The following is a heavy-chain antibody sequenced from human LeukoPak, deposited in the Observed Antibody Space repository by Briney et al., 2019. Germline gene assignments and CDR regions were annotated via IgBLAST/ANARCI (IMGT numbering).Heavy chain of an antibody. V-gene: IGHV3-9*01. J-gene: IGHJ4*02. CDR1: GFTFDDYA. Sequence: QPGRSLRLSCAASGFTFDDYAMHWVRQAPGKGLEWVSGISWNSGSTYYADSVKGRFTISRDNSKNTLYLQMNSLRAEDTAVYYCAKDHGWLSPSFFDYWGQGTLVTVSS. CDR2: ISWNSGST. CDR3: AKDHGWLSPSFFDY. D-gene: IGHD3-22*01.